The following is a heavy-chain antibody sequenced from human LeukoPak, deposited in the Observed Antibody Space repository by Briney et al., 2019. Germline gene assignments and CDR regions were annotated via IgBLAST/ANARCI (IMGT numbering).Heavy chain of an antibody. D-gene: IGHD1-1*01. V-gene: IGHV4-31*03. CDR3: AAGRKSPYNWFDP. Sequence: PSETLSLTCTVSGGSISSGGYYWSWIRQHPGKGLEWIGYIYYSGSTYYNPSLKSRVTISVDTSKNQFSLKLSSVTAADTAVYYCAAGRKSPYNWFDPWGQGTLVTVSS. J-gene: IGHJ5*02. CDR1: GGSISSGGYY. CDR2: IYYSGST.